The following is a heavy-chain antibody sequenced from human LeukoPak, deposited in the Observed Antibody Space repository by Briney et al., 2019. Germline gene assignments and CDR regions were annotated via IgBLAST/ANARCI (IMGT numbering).Heavy chain of an antibody. V-gene: IGHV3-21*01. D-gene: IGHD3-22*01. J-gene: IGHJ4*02. CDR2: ISSGSTYI. CDR3: ARVHYYDIEYFDY. CDR1: GFTFSSYS. Sequence: GSLRLSCAASGFTFSSYSMNWVRQAPGKGLEWVSSISSGSTYIFYADSLKGRFTVSRDNSKNSLYLQMNSLRAEDTAVYFCARVHYYDIEYFDYWGQGALVTVSS.